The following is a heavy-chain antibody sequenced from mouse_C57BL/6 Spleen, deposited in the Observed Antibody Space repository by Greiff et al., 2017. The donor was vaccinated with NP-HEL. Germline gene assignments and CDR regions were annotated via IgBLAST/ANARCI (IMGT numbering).Heavy chain of an antibody. V-gene: IGHV1-80*01. CDR1: GYAFSSYW. D-gene: IGHD1-1*01. J-gene: IGHJ2*01. CDR3: AIEDYYGSSQYYFDY. Sequence: QVQLQQSGAELVKPGASVKISCKASGYAFSSYWMNWVKQRPGKGLEWIGQIYPGDGDTNYNGKFKGKATLTADKSSSTAYMQLSSLTSEDSAVYVCAIEDYYGSSQYYFDYWGQGTTLTVSS. CDR2: IYPGDGDT.